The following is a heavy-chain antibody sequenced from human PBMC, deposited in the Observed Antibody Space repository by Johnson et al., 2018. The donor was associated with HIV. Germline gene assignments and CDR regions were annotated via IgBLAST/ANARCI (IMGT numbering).Heavy chain of an antibody. D-gene: IGHD6-19*01. CDR1: GFTFSSYG. V-gene: IGHV3-33*01. CDR3: TTFERLDPWLVPPHAFDI. Sequence: QVQLVESGGGVVQPGRSLRLSCAASGFTFSSYGMHWVRQAPGKGLAWVAVIWYDGSNKYSADSVKGRFTISRDNSKNTLYLQMNSLKTEDTAVYYCTTFERLDPWLVPPHAFDIWGQGTMVTVSS. CDR2: IWYDGSNK. J-gene: IGHJ3*02.